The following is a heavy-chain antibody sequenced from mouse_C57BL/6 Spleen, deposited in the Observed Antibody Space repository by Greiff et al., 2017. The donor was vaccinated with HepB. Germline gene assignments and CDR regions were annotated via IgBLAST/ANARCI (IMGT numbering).Heavy chain of an antibody. V-gene: IGHV1-80*01. Sequence: VQLQQSGAELVKPGASVKISCKASGYAFSSYWMNWVKQRPGKGLEWIGQIYPGDGDTNYNGKFKGKATLTADKSSSTAYMQLSSLTSEDSAVYFCARWDYYGSSGAYWGQGTLVTVSA. CDR1: GYAFSSYW. J-gene: IGHJ3*01. D-gene: IGHD1-1*01. CDR3: ARWDYYGSSGAY. CDR2: IYPGDGDT.